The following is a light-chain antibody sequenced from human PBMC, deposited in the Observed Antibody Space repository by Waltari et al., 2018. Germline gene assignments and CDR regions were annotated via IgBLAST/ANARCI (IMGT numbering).Light chain of an antibody. CDR3: QQSYSTPFT. CDR2: AAS. J-gene: IGKJ3*01. Sequence: DIQMTQSPSSLSASVGDRVTITCRASQSLSSYLNWYQQKPGKAPKLLIYAASSLQSGGTTRFSGSGSGTYFTLTINSLRPEDFATYYCQQSYSTPFTVGPGTKVDIK. V-gene: IGKV1-39*01. CDR1: QSLSSY.